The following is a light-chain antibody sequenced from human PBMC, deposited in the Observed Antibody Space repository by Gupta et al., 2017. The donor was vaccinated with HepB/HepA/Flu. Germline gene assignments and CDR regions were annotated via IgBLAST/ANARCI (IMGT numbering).Light chain of an antibody. CDR2: LGS. Sequence: IVMTQSALSLSVTPGEPASISCRSSQSLLYSNGYNYLDWYVQKAGQSPQLLFYLGSNRASGVPDRISVSGSGTDFTLKISRVEAEDVGLNYCMQGLQSPHTFGGGTRVEIQ. CDR3: MQGLQSPHT. CDR1: QSLLYSNGYNY. J-gene: IGKJ4*01. V-gene: IGKV2-28*01.